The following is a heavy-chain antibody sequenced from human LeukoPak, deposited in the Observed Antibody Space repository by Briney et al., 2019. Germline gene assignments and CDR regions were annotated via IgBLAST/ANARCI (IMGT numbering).Heavy chain of an antibody. CDR3: ARGRSRYYDFWSGYYPFDY. CDR1: GYSFTSYW. Sequence: GESLKISCKGSGYSFTSYWIGWVRQMPGKGLEWMGIIYPGDSDTRYSPSFQGQVTISADKSISTAYLQWSSLKASDTAMYYCARGRSRYYDFWSGYYPFDYWGQGTLVPVSS. V-gene: IGHV5-51*01. CDR2: IYPGDSDT. J-gene: IGHJ4*02. D-gene: IGHD3-3*01.